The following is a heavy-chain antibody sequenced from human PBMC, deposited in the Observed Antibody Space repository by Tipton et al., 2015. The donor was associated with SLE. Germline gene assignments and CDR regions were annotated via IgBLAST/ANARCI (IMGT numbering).Heavy chain of an antibody. D-gene: IGHD1/OR15-1a*01. J-gene: IGHJ5*02. CDR3: AREMLPRTGWFDP. V-gene: IGHV4-39*02. CDR2: IFSDGRT. Sequence: TLSLTCIVSGDSISSSNLYWGWNRQPPGKGLEWIGTIFSDGRTFYNPSLKSRVTISVDTSKNQFSLNLNSVTAADTAVYYCAREMLPRTGWFDPWGQGTLVTISS. CDR1: GDSISSSNLY.